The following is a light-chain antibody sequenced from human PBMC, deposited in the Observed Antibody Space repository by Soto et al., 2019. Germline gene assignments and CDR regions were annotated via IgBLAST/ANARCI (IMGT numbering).Light chain of an antibody. CDR2: EVT. J-gene: IGLJ2*01. V-gene: IGLV2-14*01. CDR3: SSYTRSSTQV. CDR1: SSDVGGYNY. Sequence: QSVLTQPASVSGSPGQSITISCTGTSSDVGGYNYVSWYQQHPGKVPKLMIYEVTNRPSGVSNRFSASKSGNTASLTISGRQAEDEADYYCSSYTRSSTQVFGGGTKLTVL.